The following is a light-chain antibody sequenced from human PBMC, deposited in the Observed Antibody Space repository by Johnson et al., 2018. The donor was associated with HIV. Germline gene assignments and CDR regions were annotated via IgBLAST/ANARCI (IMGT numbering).Light chain of an antibody. V-gene: IGLV1-51*02. CDR2: ENN. CDR3: GTWDRSLSAGGV. Sequence: QSVLTQSPSVSAAPGQKVTISCSGSSSNIGNNYVSWYQQLPGTAPKLLIYENNKRPSGIPDRFSGSKSGTSATLGITGLKTGDEAEYYCGTWDRSLSAGGVFGTGTKVTVL. CDR1: SSNIGNNY. J-gene: IGLJ1*01.